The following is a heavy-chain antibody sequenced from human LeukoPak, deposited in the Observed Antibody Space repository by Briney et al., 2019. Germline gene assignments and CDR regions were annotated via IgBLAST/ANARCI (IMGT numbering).Heavy chain of an antibody. J-gene: IGHJ4*02. D-gene: IGHD1-26*01. CDR2: ISGFGDSA. CDR3: ATGSYSKEDLSYFDY. V-gene: IGHV3-23*01. Sequence: GGSLRLPCAASGFSFSSYAMTWLRQAPGKGLEYVSTISGFGDSAYYADSVKGRFTISRDSSKNTLYLQMNSLRAEDTAVYYCATGSYSKEDLSYFDYWDQGTLVTVSS. CDR1: GFSFSSYA.